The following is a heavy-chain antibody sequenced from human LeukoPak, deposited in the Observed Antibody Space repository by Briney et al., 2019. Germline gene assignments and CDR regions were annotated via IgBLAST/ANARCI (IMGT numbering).Heavy chain of an antibody. CDR3: ARDRDSSGSWEVNFDY. Sequence: PGGSLRLSCAASGFTFSDFYMTWVRQAPGKGLEWVASIKHDGSEEFYVDSVKGRFAISRDDSKNSLYLQMNSLRGEDTAVYYCARDRDSSGSWEVNFDYWGQGTLVAVSS. CDR1: GFTFSDFY. CDR2: IKHDGSEE. J-gene: IGHJ4*02. V-gene: IGHV3-7*01. D-gene: IGHD6-13*01.